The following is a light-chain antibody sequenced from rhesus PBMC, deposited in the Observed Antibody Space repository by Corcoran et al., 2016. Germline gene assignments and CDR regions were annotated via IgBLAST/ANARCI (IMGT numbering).Light chain of an antibody. J-gene: IGKJ4*01. CDR3: QQYNNSPLT. Sequence: DIQMTQSPSSLSASVGDRVTITCRASQGINNYLSWYQQQPGKAPKPLIYYASRLETGVPSRFSGSRSGTDYTLTISSLQPEDIATYYCQQYNNSPLTFGGGTKVEIK. CDR1: QGINNY. CDR2: YAS. V-gene: IGKV1-66*01.